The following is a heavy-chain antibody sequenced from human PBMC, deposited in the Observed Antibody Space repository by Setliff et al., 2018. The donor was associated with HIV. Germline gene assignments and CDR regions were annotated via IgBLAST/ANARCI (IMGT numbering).Heavy chain of an antibody. CDR1: GGSFSGYY. Sequence: SETLSLTCTVYGGSFSGYYWSWIRQPPGMGLEWIGEINQSENTNYNPSLKSRVTISAAPSKNQFSLKLSSVTAADTAVYYCARVGKRNPLYDAFDIWGQGTMVTVSS. D-gene: IGHD1-1*01. CDR3: ARVGKRNPLYDAFDI. J-gene: IGHJ3*02. V-gene: IGHV4-34*01. CDR2: INQSENT.